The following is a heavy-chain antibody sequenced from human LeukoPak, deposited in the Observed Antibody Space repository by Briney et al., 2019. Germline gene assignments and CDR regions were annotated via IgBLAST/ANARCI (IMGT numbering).Heavy chain of an antibody. D-gene: IGHD2-2*01. CDR2: ISSSSYI. CDR3: ARGPPACSTNCYGYLDY. V-gene: IGHV3-21*01. J-gene: IGHJ4*02. CDR1: GFTFSSYS. Sequence: GGSLRLSCAASGFTFSSYSMNWVRQAPGKGLEWVSSISSSSYIYYADSVKGRFTISRDNAKNSLYLQMSSLRAEDTAVYYCARGPPACSTNCYGYLDYWGQGTLVTVSS.